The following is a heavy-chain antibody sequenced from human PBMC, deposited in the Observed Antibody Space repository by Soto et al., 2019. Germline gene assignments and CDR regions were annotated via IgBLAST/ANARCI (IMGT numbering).Heavy chain of an antibody. V-gene: IGHV4-59*12. D-gene: IGHD5-18*01. CDR3: ARGQTHLWLRSYSYYYGMDV. Sequence: SETLSLTCTVSGASISSSYWSWIRQSPGKGLEWIGYVSYSGSTNYNPSLKSRVTISVDTSKNQSSLKLNSVTAADTAVYYCARGQTHLWLRSYSYYYGMDVWGQGTTVTVS. J-gene: IGHJ6*02. CDR2: VSYSGST. CDR1: GASISSSY.